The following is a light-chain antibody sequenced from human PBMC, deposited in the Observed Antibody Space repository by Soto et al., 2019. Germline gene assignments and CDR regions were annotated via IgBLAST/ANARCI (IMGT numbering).Light chain of an antibody. CDR3: QQYNNWPALT. J-gene: IGKJ4*01. CDR1: QSVSSN. CDR2: GAS. V-gene: IGKV3-15*01. Sequence: EIVMTQSPATLSVSPGERATLSCRXSQSVSSNLAWYQQKPGQAPRLLIYGASTRATGIPARFSGSGSGTEFTLTISSLQSEDFAVYYCQQYNNWPALTFGGGTKVEIK.